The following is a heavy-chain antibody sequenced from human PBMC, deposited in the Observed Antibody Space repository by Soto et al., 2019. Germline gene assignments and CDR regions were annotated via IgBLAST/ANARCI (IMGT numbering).Heavy chain of an antibody. V-gene: IGHV5-51*01. D-gene: IGHD5-18*01. CDR2: IYPGDSDT. Sequence: GESLKISCKASGYSFPDYWIVWVRQMPGKGLEWMGIIYPGDSDTRYSPSFQGQVIISADKSISTAYLQWSSLKASDTAIYYCAIGGQDGYRTFDFWGQGALVTVSS. CDR1: GYSFPDYW. CDR3: AIGGQDGYRTFDF. J-gene: IGHJ4*02.